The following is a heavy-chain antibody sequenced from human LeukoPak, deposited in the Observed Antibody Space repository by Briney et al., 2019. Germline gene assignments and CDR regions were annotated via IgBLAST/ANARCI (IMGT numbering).Heavy chain of an antibody. J-gene: IGHJ4*02. V-gene: IGHV4-31*03. CDR3: ARDGSGYSRFDY. CDR2: SYYSGTT. CDR1: GGSLDSGGYY. Sequence: SQTLSLTCTVSGGSLDSGGYYWTWIPQHPGRGLEWIGYSYYSGTTYYNPSLKSRITISVDTSKNQFSLQLSSVTAADTAVYFCARDGSGYSRFDYWGQGTPVTVSS. D-gene: IGHD3-22*01.